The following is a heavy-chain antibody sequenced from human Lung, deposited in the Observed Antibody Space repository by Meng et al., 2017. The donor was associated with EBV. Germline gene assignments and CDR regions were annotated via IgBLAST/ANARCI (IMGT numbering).Heavy chain of an antibody. Sequence: AQRQEAGPGLVKPSQTLSLTGTVSGGSIRFGDYYWSWIRQPPGKGLEWIGYIYDSGSTSYNPSLMSRVTISVDTSRNQFSLKLTSVTAADTAVYYCAREYSSSSGLPGPWGQGTLVTVSS. V-gene: IGHV4-30-4*08. D-gene: IGHD6-6*01. J-gene: IGHJ5*02. CDR3: AREYSSSSGLPGP. CDR1: GGSIRFGDYY. CDR2: IYDSGST.